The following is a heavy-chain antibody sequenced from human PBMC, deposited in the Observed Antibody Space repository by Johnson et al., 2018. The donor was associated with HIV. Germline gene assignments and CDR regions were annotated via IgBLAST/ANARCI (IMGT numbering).Heavy chain of an antibody. D-gene: IGHD3-3*01. J-gene: IGHJ3*02. CDR1: GFTFSSYA. Sequence: QVQLVESGGGLVQPGGSLRLSCAASGFTFSSYAMHWVRQAPGKGLEWVAVISYDGSNKYYADSVKGRLTISRDNSKNTLYLQMNSLRAEDTAVYYCARAKNLFWSGYYDAFDIWGQGTMVTVSS. CDR2: ISYDGSNK. V-gene: IGHV3-30*04. CDR3: ARAKNLFWSGYYDAFDI.